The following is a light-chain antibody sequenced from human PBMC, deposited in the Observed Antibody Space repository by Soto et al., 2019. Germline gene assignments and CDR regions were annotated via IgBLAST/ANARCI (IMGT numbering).Light chain of an antibody. Sequence: LTQPPSASGSPGQSVTISCTGTSSDVGGYNHLSWNQQNPGKAPKLMIYDVSKRRSGVLDRFSGSKSGNTASLTISGLQDDDAVDYYCESHAGGYNSVFRTGSKVTVL. CDR3: ESHAGGYNSV. CDR2: DVS. CDR1: SSDVGGYNH. J-gene: IGLJ1*01. V-gene: IGLV2-8*01.